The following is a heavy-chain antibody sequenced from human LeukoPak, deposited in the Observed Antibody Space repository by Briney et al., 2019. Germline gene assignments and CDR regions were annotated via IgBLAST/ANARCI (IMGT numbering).Heavy chain of an antibody. J-gene: IGHJ4*02. Sequence: GRSLRLSCAASGFTFSSYAMRWVRQAPGKGLEWVAVISYDGSNKYYADSVKGRFTISRDNSKNTLYLQMNSLRAEDTAVYYCARDDGIYYDSSGYSPNFDYWGQGTLVTVSS. V-gene: IGHV3-30-3*01. D-gene: IGHD3-22*01. CDR2: ISYDGSNK. CDR3: ARDDGIYYDSSGYSPNFDY. CDR1: GFTFSSYA.